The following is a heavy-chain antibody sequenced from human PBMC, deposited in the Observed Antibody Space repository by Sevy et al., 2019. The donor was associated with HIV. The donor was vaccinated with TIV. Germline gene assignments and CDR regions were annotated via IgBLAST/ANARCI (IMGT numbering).Heavy chain of an antibody. Sequence: GGSLRLSCTASGFTFGDYAMNWIRQAPGKGLEWVGFIRTKAYGGTTEYAASVKGRFTISRDDSKSIAYLQMNSLKTEDTAEYYCTRGRYTYVPFDYWGQGTLVTVSS. V-gene: IGHV3-49*03. CDR1: GFTFGDYA. CDR3: TRGRYTYVPFDY. D-gene: IGHD3-10*02. CDR2: IRTKAYGGTT. J-gene: IGHJ4*02.